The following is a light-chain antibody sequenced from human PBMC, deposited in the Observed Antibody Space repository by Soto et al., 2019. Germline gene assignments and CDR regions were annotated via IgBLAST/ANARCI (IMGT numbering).Light chain of an antibody. J-gene: IGLJ2*01. Sequence: QSVLTQPPSVSAAPGQKVTISCSGTSSNIGRNYVAWYQQLPGTAPKLLIYDNDKRPSGIPDRFSGSKPGTSATLGITGLQTGDEADYYCGTWDSSLSDAVVFGEGTKVTVL. CDR2: DND. CDR3: GTWDSSLSDAVV. CDR1: SSNIGRNY. V-gene: IGLV1-51*01.